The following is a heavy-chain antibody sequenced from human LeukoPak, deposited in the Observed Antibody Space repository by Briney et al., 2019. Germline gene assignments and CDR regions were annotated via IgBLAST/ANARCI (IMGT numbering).Heavy chain of an antibody. CDR3: AREGYSYGSH. V-gene: IGHV1-69*05. D-gene: IGHD5-18*01. J-gene: IGHJ4*02. CDR2: IIPIFGTA. Sequence: SVKVPCKASGGTFSSYAISWVRQAPGQGLEWMGGIIPIFGTANYAQKFQGRVTITTDESTSTAYMELSSLRSEDTAVYYCAREGYSYGSHWGQGTLVTVSS. CDR1: GGTFSSYA.